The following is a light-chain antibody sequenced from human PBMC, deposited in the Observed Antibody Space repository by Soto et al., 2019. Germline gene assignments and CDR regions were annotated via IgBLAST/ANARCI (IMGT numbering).Light chain of an antibody. CDR3: QQYNSYSGT. J-gene: IGKJ1*01. CDR1: QSISIW. CDR2: DAP. V-gene: IGKV1-5*01. Sequence: DIQMTQSPSTLSASVGDRVTITCRASQSISIWLAWYQQKPGKAPKLLIYDAPSLESGVPSRFSGSGSGTEFTLTISRLQPDDFAGYYCQQYNSYSGTFGQGTKVDIK.